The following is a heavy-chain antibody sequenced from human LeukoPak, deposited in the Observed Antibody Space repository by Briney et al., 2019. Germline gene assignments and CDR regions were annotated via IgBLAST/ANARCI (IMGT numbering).Heavy chain of an antibody. Sequence: SETLSLTCTVSGGSISSSSYYWGWIRQPPGKGLEWIGSIYYSGSTYYSPSLKSRVTISVDTSKNQFSLKLSSVTAADTAVYYCARGPNNSGWYIGLDVWGHGTTVTVS. CDR3: ARGPNNSGWYIGLDV. CDR1: GGSISSSSYY. D-gene: IGHD6-19*01. CDR2: IYYSGST. V-gene: IGHV4-39*07. J-gene: IGHJ6*02.